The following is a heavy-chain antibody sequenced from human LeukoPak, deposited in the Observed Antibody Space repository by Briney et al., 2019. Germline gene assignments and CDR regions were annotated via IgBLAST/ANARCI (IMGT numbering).Heavy chain of an antibody. J-gene: IGHJ6*02. CDR1: GYTFTMNG. Sequence: GASVKVSCKASGYTFTMNGISWVRQAPGQGLEWMGWISSYNSKTNYAQRLQGRVTMTTDTSTSTAYMELRSLRSDDTAVYYCARMYCSRGSCYPLFYYNAMDVWGQGTTVTVSS. V-gene: IGHV1-18*01. D-gene: IGHD2-15*01. CDR2: ISSYNSKT. CDR3: ARMYCSRGSCYPLFYYNAMDV.